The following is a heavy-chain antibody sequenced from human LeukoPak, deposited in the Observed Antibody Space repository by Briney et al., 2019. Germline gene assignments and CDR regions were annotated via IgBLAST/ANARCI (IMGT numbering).Heavy chain of an antibody. CDR2: INDNGSTR. D-gene: IGHD5-12*01. CDR3: AKDLQTWPRFPDY. V-gene: IGHV3-23*01. J-gene: IGHJ4*02. CDR1: GFIFDDYA. Sequence: GRSLRLSCAASGFIFDDYAMHWVRQAPGKGLEWVSGINDNGSTRFYAASVKGRFTSSRDNPKNTLYLQMNGLRVEDTAVYYCAKDLQTWPRFPDYWGQGTLVTVSS.